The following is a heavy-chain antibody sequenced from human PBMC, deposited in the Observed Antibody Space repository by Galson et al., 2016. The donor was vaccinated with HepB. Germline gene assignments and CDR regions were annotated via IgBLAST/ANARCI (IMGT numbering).Heavy chain of an antibody. J-gene: IGHJ4*02. CDR1: GFIFSDYG. CDR2: IGYDGNNK. Sequence: SLRLSCAASGFIFSDYGMNWVRQAPGRGLEWVAIIGYDGNNKYYADSVKGRFTISRDNFKNTLYLQINSLRAEDTAVYYCARGTGVNWNHFDYWGQGALVTVSS. D-gene: IGHD1-20*01. CDR3: ARGTGVNWNHFDY. V-gene: IGHV3-33*01.